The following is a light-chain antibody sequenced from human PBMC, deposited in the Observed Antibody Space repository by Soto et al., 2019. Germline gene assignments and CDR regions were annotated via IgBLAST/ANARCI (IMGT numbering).Light chain of an antibody. CDR2: GAS. J-gene: IGKJ1*01. CDR3: RQYTNGAGT. CDR1: KSSSDT. Sequence: IELRQTPPTLFVSRGGVATLACRASKSSSDTLAWDQQKPGQAPRLLSHGASTRATVCPARFSGSGSGTDFTLTSSCLQSGDFAVYYCRQYTNGAGTFGPGTKVEIK. V-gene: IGKV3-15*01.